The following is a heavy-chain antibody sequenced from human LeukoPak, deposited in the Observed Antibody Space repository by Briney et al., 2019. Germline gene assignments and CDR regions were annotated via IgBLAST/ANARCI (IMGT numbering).Heavy chain of an antibody. D-gene: IGHD3-10*01. CDR3: ASSYYGSGSLAKY. CDR2: IWYDGSNK. J-gene: IGHJ4*02. V-gene: IGHV3-33*01. CDR1: GFTFSSYG. Sequence: PGRSLRLSCAASGFTFSSYGMHWVRQAPGKGLEWVAVIWYDGSNKYYADSVKGRFTISRDNSKNTLYLQMNSLRAEDTAVYYCASSYYGSGSLAKYWGQGTLVTVSS.